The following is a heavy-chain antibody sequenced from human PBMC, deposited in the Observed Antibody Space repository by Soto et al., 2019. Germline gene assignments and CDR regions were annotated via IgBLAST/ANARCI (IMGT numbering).Heavy chain of an antibody. Sequence: EVQLVESGGGLVQPGGSLRLSCAASGFTFSSYWMSWVRQAPGKGLEWVANIKQDGSEKYYVDSVKGRFTISRDNAKNSLYLQMNSLRAEDTAVYYCAGGSHSGYDYLVDYWGQGTLVTVSS. V-gene: IGHV3-7*03. CDR2: IKQDGSEK. J-gene: IGHJ4*02. CDR3: AGGSHSGYDYLVDY. CDR1: GFTFSSYW. D-gene: IGHD5-12*01.